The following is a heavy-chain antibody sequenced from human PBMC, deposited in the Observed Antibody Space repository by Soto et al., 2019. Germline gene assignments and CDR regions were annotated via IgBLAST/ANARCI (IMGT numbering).Heavy chain of an antibody. D-gene: IGHD2-21*02. CDR1: GFTFSNYW. V-gene: IGHV3-74*03. CDR3: ARDGAYCGGDCYSLFNLEY. J-gene: IGHJ4*02. Sequence: EVQLVESGGGLVQPGGSLRLSCAASGFTFSNYWMHWVRQAPGKGLVWVSRINTDESSTTYADSVKGRFTVSRDNAKNTLYRQMNSLRAEDTAVYYCARDGAYCGGDCYSLFNLEYWGQGTLVTVSS. CDR2: INTDESST.